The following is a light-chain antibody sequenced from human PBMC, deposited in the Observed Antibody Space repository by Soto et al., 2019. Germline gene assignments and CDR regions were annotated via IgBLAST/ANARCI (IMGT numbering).Light chain of an antibody. J-gene: IGKJ1*01. CDR3: QHSDGWPWT. Sequence: DIQMTQSPSTLSASIGDRVTITCRASQNINHWLAWYQQKPGKAPKLLIYKASSLEGGVPSRFSGSASGTEFTLTISSLQPDDFATYYCQHSDGWPWTFGQGTNLEIK. CDR2: KAS. CDR1: QNINHW. V-gene: IGKV1-5*03.